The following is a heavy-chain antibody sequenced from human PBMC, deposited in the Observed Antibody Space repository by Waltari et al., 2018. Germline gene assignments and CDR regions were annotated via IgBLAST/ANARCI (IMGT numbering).Heavy chain of an antibody. V-gene: IGHV3-23*03. Sequence: EVQVVESGGGLVQPGGSLSISCAAPGFTLRSDAMSWVRQAPGKGLEWVSILYSGGSIANYADSVKGRFTISTDNSKSTLYLQMNSLRAEDAAVYYCAKAPYDILSGSLVDYYMDVWGKGTTVTVSS. J-gene: IGHJ6*03. CDR1: GFTLRSDA. CDR3: AKAPYDILSGSLVDYYMDV. D-gene: IGHD3-9*01. CDR2: LYSGGSIA.